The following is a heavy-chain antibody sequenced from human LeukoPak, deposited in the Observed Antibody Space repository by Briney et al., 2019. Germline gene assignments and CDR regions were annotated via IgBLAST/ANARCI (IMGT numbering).Heavy chain of an antibody. Sequence: PGGSLRLSCAASGFTFSSYGMDWVRQAPGKGLEWVAVIWYDGSNKYYADSVKGRFTISRDNSKNTLYLQMNSLRAEDTAVYYCAKDLSVEMASEARGFGGQGTLVTVSS. J-gene: IGHJ4*02. CDR1: GFTFSSYG. D-gene: IGHD5-24*01. V-gene: IGHV3-33*06. CDR3: AKDLSVEMASEARGF. CDR2: IWYDGSNK.